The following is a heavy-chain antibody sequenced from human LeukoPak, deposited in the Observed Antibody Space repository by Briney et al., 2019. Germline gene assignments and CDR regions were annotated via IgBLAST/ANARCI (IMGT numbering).Heavy chain of an antibody. Sequence: GGSLRLSCAASRLTFSSYAMSWVRQAPGKGLDWVSSVTVRGENTYHADSVRGRFTISRDNSKNILYLQMNSLRTEDTAVYYCARVPGGYYFDYWGQGTLVTVSS. J-gene: IGHJ4*02. CDR3: ARVPGGYYFDY. V-gene: IGHV3-23*01. CDR2: VTVRGENT. D-gene: IGHD3-16*01. CDR1: RLTFSSYA.